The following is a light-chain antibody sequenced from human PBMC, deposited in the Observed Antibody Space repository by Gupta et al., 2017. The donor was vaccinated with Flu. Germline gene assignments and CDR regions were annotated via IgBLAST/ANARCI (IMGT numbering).Light chain of an antibody. J-gene: IGKJ2*01. V-gene: IGKV1-39*01. CDR1: QSIRSY. Sequence: QMTQSPSSLSASVGDRVTITCRASQSIRSYLNWYQQKPGKAPKLLIYASSSLQSGVPSRFSGSGSGTDFTLTISSLQPEDFATYHCQQSYSTPYTFGQGTKLEIK. CDR2: ASS. CDR3: QQSYSTPYT.